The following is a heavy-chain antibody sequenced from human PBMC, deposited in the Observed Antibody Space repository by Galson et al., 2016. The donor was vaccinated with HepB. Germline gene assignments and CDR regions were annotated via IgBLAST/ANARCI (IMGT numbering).Heavy chain of an antibody. V-gene: IGHV3-33*01. J-gene: IGHJ6*02. D-gene: IGHD3-22*01. CDR3: ARGESGYLYYGLDV. CDR1: GFTFSKYG. Sequence: SLRLSCAASGFTFSKYGFHWVRQAPGKGLEWVAGMWFDGSNKQYADSVKSRFTISRDNSKNTLYLQMSSLRVDDTAVYHCARGESGYLYYGLDVWGQGTTVTVS. CDR2: MWFDGSNK.